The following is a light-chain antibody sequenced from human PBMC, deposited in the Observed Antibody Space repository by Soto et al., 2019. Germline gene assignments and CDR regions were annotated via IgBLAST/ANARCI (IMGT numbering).Light chain of an antibody. CDR2: KAS. Sequence: DIQMTQSHSTLSGSVGERVTIXCRASQTISSWLAWYQQKPGKAPKLLIYKASTLKSGVPSRFSGSGSGTEFTLTISSLQPDDFATYYCQQYNSYWTFGQGTKVDI. V-gene: IGKV1-5*03. CDR1: QTISSW. J-gene: IGKJ1*01. CDR3: QQYNSYWT.